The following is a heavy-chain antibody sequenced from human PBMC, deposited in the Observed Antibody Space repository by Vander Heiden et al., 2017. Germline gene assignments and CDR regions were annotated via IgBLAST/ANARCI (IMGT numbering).Heavy chain of an antibody. Sequence: EVHLVESGGGLVQPGGSLRLSCAASGFTFSSYWMSWVGQAPGKGLEWVANIKQDGSEKYYVDSVKGRFTISRDNAKNSLYLQMNSLRAEDTAVYYCAREGSSTYYKAEFDPWGQGTLVTVSS. V-gene: IGHV3-7*01. CDR2: IKQDGSEK. D-gene: IGHD6-13*01. CDR1: GFTFSSYW. J-gene: IGHJ5*02. CDR3: AREGSSTYYKAEFDP.